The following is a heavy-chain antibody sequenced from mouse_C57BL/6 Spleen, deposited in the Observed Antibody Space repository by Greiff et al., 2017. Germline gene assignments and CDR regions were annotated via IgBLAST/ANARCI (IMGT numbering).Heavy chain of an antibody. CDR2: IWSDGST. Sequence: VQGVESGPGLVAPSQSLSITCTVSGFSLTSYGVHWVRQPPGKGLEWLVVIWSDGSTTYNSALKSRLSISKDNSKSQVFLKMNSLQTDDTAMYYCARHEDYYGPAGAMDYWGQGTSVTVSS. J-gene: IGHJ4*01. D-gene: IGHD1-1*01. CDR3: ARHEDYYGPAGAMDY. V-gene: IGHV2-6-1*01. CDR1: GFSLTSYG.